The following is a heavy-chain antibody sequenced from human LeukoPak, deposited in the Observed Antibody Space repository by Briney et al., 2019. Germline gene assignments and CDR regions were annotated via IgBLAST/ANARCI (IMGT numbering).Heavy chain of an antibody. J-gene: IGHJ6*02. CDR1: GYTFTGYY. Sequence: GASVKVSCKASGYTFTGYYMHWVRQAPGQGLEWMGWINPNSGGTNYAQKSQGRVTMTRDTSISTAYMELSRLRSGDTAVYYCARDGNRPQDRPQRSGMDVWGQGTTVTVSS. D-gene: IGHD1-26*01. V-gene: IGHV1-2*02. CDR3: ARDGNRPQDRPQRSGMDV. CDR2: INPNSGGT.